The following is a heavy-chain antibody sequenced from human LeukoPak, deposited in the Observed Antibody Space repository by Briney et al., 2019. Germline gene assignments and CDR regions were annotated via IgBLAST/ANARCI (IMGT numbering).Heavy chain of an antibody. D-gene: IGHD4-17*01. CDR3: ARHGDGATVTARGYYYYYMDV. Sequence: GASVKVSCKASGGTFSSYAISWVRQAPGQGLEWMGGIIPIFGTANYAQKFQGRVTITTDESTSTAYMELSSLRSEDTAVYYCARHGDGATVTARGYYYYYMDVWGKGTTVTVSS. V-gene: IGHV1-69*05. CDR2: IIPIFGTA. CDR1: GGTFSSYA. J-gene: IGHJ6*03.